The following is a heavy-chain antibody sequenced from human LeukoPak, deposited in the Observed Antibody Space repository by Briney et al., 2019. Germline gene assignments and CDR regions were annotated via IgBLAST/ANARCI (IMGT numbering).Heavy chain of an antibody. J-gene: IGHJ4*02. V-gene: IGHV4-59*01. CDR1: GGSISSYY. CDR3: ARAGTYDILTGYFAPSDY. Sequence: SETLSLTCTVSGGSISSYYWSWIRQPPGKGLEWIGYIYYSGSTNYNPSLKSRVTISVDTSKNQFSLKLSSVTAADTAVYYCARAGTYDILTGYFAPSDYWGQGTLVTVSS. D-gene: IGHD3-9*01. CDR2: IYYSGST.